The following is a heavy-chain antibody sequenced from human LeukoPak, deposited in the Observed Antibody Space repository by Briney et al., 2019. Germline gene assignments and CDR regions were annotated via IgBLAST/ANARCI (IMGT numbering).Heavy chain of an antibody. CDR1: GFTVSSNY. D-gene: IGHD2-21*01. CDR3: AKGAHCGGDCSFWYFDL. Sequence: GGSLRLSCAASGFTVSSNYMSWVRQAPGKGLERVSVIYSGGSTYYADSVKGRFTISRDNSKNTLYLQMNSLRAEDTAVYYCAKGAHCGGDCSFWYFDLWGRGTLVTVSS. CDR2: IYSGGST. V-gene: IGHV3-53*05. J-gene: IGHJ2*01.